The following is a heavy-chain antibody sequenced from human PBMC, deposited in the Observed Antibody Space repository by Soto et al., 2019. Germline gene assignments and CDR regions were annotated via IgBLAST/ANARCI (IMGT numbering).Heavy chain of an antibody. V-gene: IGHV3-23*01. D-gene: IGHD3-22*01. CDR3: AKKIVFIARGYYYYYMDV. CDR1: GFTFSSYA. Sequence: GGSLRLSCAASGFTFSSYAMSWVRQAPGKGLEWVSAISGSGGSTYYADSVKGRFTISRDNSKNTLYLQMNSLRAEDTAVYYCAKKIVFIARGYYYYYMDVWGKGTTVTVSS. J-gene: IGHJ6*03. CDR2: ISGSGGST.